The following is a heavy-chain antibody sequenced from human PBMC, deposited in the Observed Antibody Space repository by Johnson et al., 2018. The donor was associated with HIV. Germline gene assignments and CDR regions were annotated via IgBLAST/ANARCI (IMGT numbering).Heavy chain of an antibody. Sequence: QVRLVESGGGVVQPGRSLRLSCAASGFTFSSYGMHWVRQAPGKGLEWVAVISYDGSNKYYADSVKGRFTISRDNSKNTLYLQMNSLRAEDTAVYYCAKDLGIVGAVHRTFDIWGQGTMVTVSS. D-gene: IGHD1-26*01. CDR2: ISYDGSNK. CDR3: AKDLGIVGAVHRTFDI. V-gene: IGHV3-30*18. J-gene: IGHJ3*02. CDR1: GFTFSSYG.